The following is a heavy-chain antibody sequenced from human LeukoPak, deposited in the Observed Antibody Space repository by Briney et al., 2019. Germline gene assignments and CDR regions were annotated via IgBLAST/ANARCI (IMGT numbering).Heavy chain of an antibody. Sequence: TSETLSLTCTVSGGSISSYCWSWIRQPPGKGLEWIGYIYYSGNTNYIPSLKSRATISLDTSKNQFSLRLSSVTAADTAVYFCASGRGYCGGASCPPFDFWGQGTLVTVSS. V-gene: IGHV4-59*01. D-gene: IGHD2-21*01. J-gene: IGHJ4*02. CDR2: IYYSGNT. CDR3: ASGRGYCGGASCPPFDF. CDR1: GGSISSYC.